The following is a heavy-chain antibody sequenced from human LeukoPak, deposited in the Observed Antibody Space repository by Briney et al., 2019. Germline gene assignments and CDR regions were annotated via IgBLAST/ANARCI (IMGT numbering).Heavy chain of an antibody. CDR3: IKSTLLRTHTQAAYYYDSSGHYYFDS. D-gene: IGHD3-22*01. J-gene: IGHJ4*02. CDR1: VFTFDDYA. Sequence: GRSLRLSCASSVFTFDDYAMHWVRQAPGKGLEWVSGISWDSGSIVYADSVKGRFTISRDNAKNSLYLQMNSLRAEDTAFYYCIKSTLLRTHTQAAYYYDSSGHYYFDSWGQGTLVTVSS. V-gene: IGHV3-9*01. CDR2: ISWDSGSI.